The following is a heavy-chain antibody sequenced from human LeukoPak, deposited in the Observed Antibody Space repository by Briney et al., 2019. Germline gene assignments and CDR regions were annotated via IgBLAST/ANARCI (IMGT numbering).Heavy chain of an antibody. Sequence: GASVKVSCKASGYTFTSYGISWVRQAPGQGLEWMGWINPNSGGTNYAQKFQGRVTMTRDTSISTAYMELSRLRSDDTAVYYCARGRGRYSSSWEFDYWGQGTLVTVSS. CDR3: ARGRGRYSSSWEFDY. D-gene: IGHD6-13*01. CDR2: INPNSGGT. J-gene: IGHJ4*02. V-gene: IGHV1-2*02. CDR1: GYTFTSYG.